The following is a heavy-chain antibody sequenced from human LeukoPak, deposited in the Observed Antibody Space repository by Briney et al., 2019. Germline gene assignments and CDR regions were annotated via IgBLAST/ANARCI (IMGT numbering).Heavy chain of an antibody. D-gene: IGHD3-10*01. Sequence: ASVKVSCKASGYTFTGYYMHWVRQAPGQGLEWMGIINPSGGSTSYAQKFQGRVTMTRDMSTSTVYMELSSLRSEDTAVYYCARVVGAMVRGVLVGYFDYWGQGTLVTVSS. CDR1: GYTFTGYY. CDR2: INPSGGST. J-gene: IGHJ4*02. CDR3: ARVVGAMVRGVLVGYFDY. V-gene: IGHV1-46*01.